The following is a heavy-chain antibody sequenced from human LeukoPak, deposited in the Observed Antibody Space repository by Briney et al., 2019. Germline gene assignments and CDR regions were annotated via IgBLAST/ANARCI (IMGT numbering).Heavy chain of an antibody. CDR3: ARARGEYGDYR. V-gene: IGHV4-4*02. J-gene: IGHJ4*02. CDR2: IYHSGST. CDR1: GGSISSSNW. Sequence: SETLSLTCAVSGGSISSSNWWSWVRQPPGEGLEWIGEIYHSGSTNYNPSLKSRVTISLDNSKNQFSLKLSSVTAADTAVYYCARARGEYGDYRWGQGTLVTVSS. D-gene: IGHD4-17*01.